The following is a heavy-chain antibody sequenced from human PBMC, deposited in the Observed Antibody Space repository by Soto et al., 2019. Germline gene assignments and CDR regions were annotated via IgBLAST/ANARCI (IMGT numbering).Heavy chain of an antibody. J-gene: IGHJ5*02. Sequence: ASVKVSCKASGYTFNSHAIHWMRQAPGQRLEWMGWINAGDGNTYYSEKFKGRVSLTRDTVATTVYMELTSLTSEDTGVYYCARDQSGIGWYVDWFDPWGQGTLVTVSS. CDR2: INAGDGNT. V-gene: IGHV1-3*01. CDR1: GYTFNSHA. D-gene: IGHD6-19*01. CDR3: ARDQSGIGWYVDWFDP.